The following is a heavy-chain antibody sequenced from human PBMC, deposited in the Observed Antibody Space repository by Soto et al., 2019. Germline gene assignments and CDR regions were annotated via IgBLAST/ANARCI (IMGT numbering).Heavy chain of an antibody. V-gene: IGHV1-18*01. J-gene: IGHJ4*02. Sequence: ASVKVSCKASGYTFTSYGISWVRQAPGQGLEWMGWISAYNGNTNYAQKLQGRVTMTTDTSTSTAYMELRSLRSDDTAVYYCARLEYRYYYDSSGYYQWGQGTLVTVSS. D-gene: IGHD3-22*01. CDR2: ISAYNGNT. CDR1: GYTFTSYG. CDR3: ARLEYRYYYDSSGYYQ.